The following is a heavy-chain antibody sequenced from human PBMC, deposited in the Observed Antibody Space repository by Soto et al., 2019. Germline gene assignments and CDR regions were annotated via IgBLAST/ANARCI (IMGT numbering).Heavy chain of an antibody. J-gene: IGHJ4*02. V-gene: IGHV4-39*01. Sequence: QLQLQESGPGLVKPSETLSLTCTVSGGSISSSSYYWGWIRQPPGKGLEWIGSIYYSGSTYYNPSPKIRXXIXVXXSKNQFSLKLSSVTAADTAVYYCASSPDLRYYFDYWGQGTLVTVSS. D-gene: IGHD4-17*01. CDR1: GGSISSSSYY. CDR2: IYYSGST. CDR3: ASSPDLRYYFDY.